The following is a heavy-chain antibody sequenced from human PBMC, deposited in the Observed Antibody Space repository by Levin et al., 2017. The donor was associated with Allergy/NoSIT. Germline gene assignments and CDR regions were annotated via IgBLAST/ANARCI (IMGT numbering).Heavy chain of an antibody. J-gene: IGHJ6*02. CDR1: GFTFSSYW. CDR2: IKQDGSEK. V-gene: IGHV3-7*01. CDR3: ARDLYCISTSCPPPYYYYGMDV. Sequence: GESLKISCAASGFTFSSYWMSWVRQAPGKGLEWVANIKQDGSEKYYVDSVKGRFTISRDNAKNSLYLQMNSLRAEDTAVYYCARDLYCISTSCPPPYYYYGMDVWGQGTTVTVSS. D-gene: IGHD2-2*01.